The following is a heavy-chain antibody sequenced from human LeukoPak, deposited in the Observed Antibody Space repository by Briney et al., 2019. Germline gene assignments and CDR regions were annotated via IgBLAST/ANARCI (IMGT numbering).Heavy chain of an antibody. V-gene: IGHV4-4*02. CDR3: ARKGGVGRGGPRMLGYCSGGSCYADY. D-gene: IGHD2-15*01. CDR1: GGSISSSNW. Sequence: SETLSLTCAVSGGSISSSNWWSWVRQPPGKGLEWIGEINHSGSTNYNPSLKSRVTISVDTSKNQFSLKLSSVTAADTAVYYCARKGGVGRGGPRMLGYCSGGSCYADYWGQGTLVTVSS. J-gene: IGHJ4*02. CDR2: INHSGST.